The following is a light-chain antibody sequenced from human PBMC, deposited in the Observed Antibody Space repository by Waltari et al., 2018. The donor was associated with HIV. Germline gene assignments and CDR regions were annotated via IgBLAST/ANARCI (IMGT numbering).Light chain of an antibody. CDR3: QQRSTWPYT. CDR2: DAS. V-gene: IGKV3-11*01. Sequence: EIVLTQSPATLSLSPGERATLSCRASQSVSSHLAWYQQKPGQAPRLLIYDASNRATGIPARFSGSGSVTDFTLTSSNLEPENFAVYYCQQRSTWPYTFGQGTKLEIK. CDR1: QSVSSH. J-gene: IGKJ2*01.